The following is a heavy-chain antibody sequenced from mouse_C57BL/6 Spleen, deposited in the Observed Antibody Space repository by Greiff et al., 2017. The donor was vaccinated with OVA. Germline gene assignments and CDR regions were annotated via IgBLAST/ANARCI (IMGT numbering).Heavy chain of an antibody. CDR2: INPNNGGT. CDR1: GYTFTDYN. D-gene: IGHD4-1*01. Sequence: VQLQQSGPELVKPGASVKIPCKASGYTFTDYNMDWVKQSHGKSLEWIGDINPNNGGTIYNQKFKGKATLTVDKSSSTAYMELRSLTSEDTAVYYCARYPLTGDYAMDYWGQGTSVTVSS. CDR3: ARYPLTGDYAMDY. V-gene: IGHV1-18*01. J-gene: IGHJ4*01.